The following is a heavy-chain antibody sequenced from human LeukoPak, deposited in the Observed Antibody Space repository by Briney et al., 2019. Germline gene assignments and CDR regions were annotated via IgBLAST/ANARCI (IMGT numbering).Heavy chain of an antibody. Sequence: PSETLSLTCAVSGYSISSGYYWGWIRPPPGKGLEWIGSIYHSGSTYYNPSLKSRVTISVDTSKNQFSLKLSSVTAADTAVYYCARKLTGDQPPARFANYFDYWGQGTLVTVSS. V-gene: IGHV4-38-2*01. J-gene: IGHJ4*02. D-gene: IGHD7-27*01. CDR3: ARKLTGDQPPARFANYFDY. CDR2: IYHSGST. CDR1: GYSISSGYY.